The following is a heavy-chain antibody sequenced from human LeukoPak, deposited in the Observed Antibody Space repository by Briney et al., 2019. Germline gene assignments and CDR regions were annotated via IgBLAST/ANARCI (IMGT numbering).Heavy chain of an antibody. J-gene: IGHJ6*02. CDR1: GGSISSVGYY. D-gene: IGHD2-2*01. V-gene: IGHV4-31*03. Sequence: SETLSLTCTVSGGSISSVGYYWTWIRQHPGKGLEWIVYIYYSGSTNYNPSLKSRVTISVDTSKNQFSLKLSSVTAADTAVYYCASDGSNLEKHIVVVPAAIPRYYGMDVWGQGTTVTVSS. CDR3: ASDGSNLEKHIVVVPAAIPRYYGMDV. CDR2: IYYSGST.